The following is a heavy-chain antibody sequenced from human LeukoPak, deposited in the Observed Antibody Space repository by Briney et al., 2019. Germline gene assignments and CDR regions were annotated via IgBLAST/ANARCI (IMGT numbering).Heavy chain of an antibody. CDR3: ARGRNYYDSSGYYYEGDAFDI. Sequence: ASVKVSCKASGYTFTSYDINWVRQATGQGLEWMGIINPSGGSIRYAQKFQGRVTMTRDTSTSTVYMELSSLRSEDTAVYYCARGRNYYDSSGYYYEGDAFDIWGQGTMVTVSS. J-gene: IGHJ3*02. CDR2: INPSGGSI. CDR1: GYTFTSYD. V-gene: IGHV1-46*01. D-gene: IGHD3-22*01.